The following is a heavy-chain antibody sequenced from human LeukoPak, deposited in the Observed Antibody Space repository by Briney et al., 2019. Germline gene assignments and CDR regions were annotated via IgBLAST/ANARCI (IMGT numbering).Heavy chain of an antibody. CDR1: GYIFTDNF. Sequence: ASVKVSCKSSGYIFTDNFIHWVRQAPGQGLEWMGWINPNSGGTNYAQKLHCRVTMTGHTSNRTAYMESRRHRSDDTAVYYCARSYGSGRREIFDIWCRGRRVTVSS. CDR2: INPNSGGT. J-gene: IGHJ3*02. V-gene: IGHV1-2*02. D-gene: IGHD3-10*01. CDR3: ARSYGSGRREIFDI.